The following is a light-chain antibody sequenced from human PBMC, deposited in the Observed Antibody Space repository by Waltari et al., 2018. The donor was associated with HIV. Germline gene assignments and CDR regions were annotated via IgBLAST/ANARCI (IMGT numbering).Light chain of an antibody. J-gene: IGLJ3*02. CDR2: GNS. CDR1: SSTIGAGYD. Sequence: QSVLTQPPSGSGAPGQRVTIACTGSSSTIGAGYDVHWYQQLPGTAPKLLIYGNSHRPSGVPDRFSGSKSGTPASLASPGLLAEDVSDYYCQAYDSSLSVWVFGGGTKLTVL. CDR3: QAYDSSLSVWV. V-gene: IGLV1-40*01.